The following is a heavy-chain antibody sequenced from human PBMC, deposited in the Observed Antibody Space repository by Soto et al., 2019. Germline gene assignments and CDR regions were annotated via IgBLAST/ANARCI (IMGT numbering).Heavy chain of an antibody. CDR3: AKLPRAGTDTDRYDWFGYFDY. CDR2: ISYDGSNK. D-gene: IGHD1-7*01. J-gene: IGHJ4*02. Sequence: QVQLVESGGGVVQPGRSLRLSCAASGFTFSSYGMHWVRQAPGKGLEWVAVISYDGSNKYYADSVKGRFTICRDNSKNTLYLQMNSLRAEDTAVYYCAKLPRAGTDTDRYDWFGYFDYWGKGTLVTVSS. V-gene: IGHV3-30*18. CDR1: GFTFSSYG.